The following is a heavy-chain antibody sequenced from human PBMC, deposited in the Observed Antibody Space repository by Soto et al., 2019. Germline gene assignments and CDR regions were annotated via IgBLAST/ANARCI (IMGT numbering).Heavy chain of an antibody. CDR3: ARVDSAMVRGVIPWFDP. CDR2: IYYSGST. J-gene: IGHJ5*02. V-gene: IGHV4-31*03. D-gene: IGHD3-10*01. Sequence: PSETLSLTCTVSGGSISSGGYYWSWIRQHPGKGLEWIGYIYYSGSTYYNPSLKSRVTISVDTSKNQFSLKLSSVTAADTAVYYCARVDSAMVRGVIPWFDPWGQGTLVTVSS. CDR1: GGSISSGGYY.